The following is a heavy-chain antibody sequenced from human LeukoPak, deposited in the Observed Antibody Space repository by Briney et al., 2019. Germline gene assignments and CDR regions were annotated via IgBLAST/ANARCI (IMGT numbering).Heavy chain of an antibody. J-gene: IGHJ6*03. CDR3: ARDILTGYSSLCYYYMDV. CDR1: GFTFSSYA. V-gene: IGHV3-30*04. D-gene: IGHD3-9*01. CDR2: ISYDGSNK. Sequence: GGSLRLSCAASGFTFSSYAMHWVRQAPGKGLEWVAVISYDGSNKYYADSVKGRFTISRDNSKNTLYLQMNSLRAEDTAVYYCARDILTGYSSLCYYYMDVWGKGTTVTVSS.